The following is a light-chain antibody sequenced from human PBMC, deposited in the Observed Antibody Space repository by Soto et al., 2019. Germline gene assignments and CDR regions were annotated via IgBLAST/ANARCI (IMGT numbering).Light chain of an antibody. CDR1: SSNIGGNT. Sequence: QSMLTQPPSASRTPGQRVTVSCSGSSSNIGGNTVHWYQQLPGTAPRLLIYANNQRPSGVPDRFSGSKSGTSASLAISGLQSEDEADYSCAAWDDNLNGLVFGSGTKLTVL. CDR3: AAWDDNLNGLV. CDR2: ANN. V-gene: IGLV1-44*01. J-gene: IGLJ1*01.